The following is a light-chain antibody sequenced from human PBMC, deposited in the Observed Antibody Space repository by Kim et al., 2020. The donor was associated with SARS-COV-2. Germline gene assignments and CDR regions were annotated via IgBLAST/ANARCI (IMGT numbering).Light chain of an antibody. J-gene: IGKJ2*01. CDR1: QSVSSSY. Sequence: LSPGERATLSCRASQSVSSSYLAWYQQKPGQAPRLLIYGASSRATGIPDRFSGSGSGTDFSLSISRLEPEDSAVYYCQQYGSSPPTFGQGTKLEIK. CDR2: GAS. CDR3: QQYGSSPPT. V-gene: IGKV3-20*01.